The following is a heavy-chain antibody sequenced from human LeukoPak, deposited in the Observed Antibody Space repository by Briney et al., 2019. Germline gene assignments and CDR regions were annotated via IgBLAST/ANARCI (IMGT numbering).Heavy chain of an antibody. J-gene: IGHJ5*02. V-gene: IGHV4-38-2*02. Sequence: LETLSLTCTVSGYSTSSGYYCGWIRQPPGKGLEWIGSIYHSGSTYYNPSLKSRVTISVDTSKNQFSLKLSSVTAADTAVYYCARAKYQPFNWFDPWGQGTLVTVSS. CDR2: IYHSGST. CDR1: GYSTSSGYY. D-gene: IGHD2-2*01. CDR3: ARAKYQPFNWFDP.